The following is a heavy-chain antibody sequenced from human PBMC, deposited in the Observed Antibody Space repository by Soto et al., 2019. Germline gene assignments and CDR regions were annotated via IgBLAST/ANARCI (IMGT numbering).Heavy chain of an antibody. CDR1: GFTFSSYA. Sequence: GGSLRLSCAASGFTFSSYAMSWVRQAPGKGLEWVSAISGSGGSTYYADSVKGRFTISRDNSKNTLYLRMNSLRAEDTAVYYCAKLGGPYDFWSVYYYGMDVWGQGTTVTVSS. V-gene: IGHV3-23*01. CDR2: ISGSGGST. D-gene: IGHD3-3*01. CDR3: AKLGGPYDFWSVYYYGMDV. J-gene: IGHJ6*02.